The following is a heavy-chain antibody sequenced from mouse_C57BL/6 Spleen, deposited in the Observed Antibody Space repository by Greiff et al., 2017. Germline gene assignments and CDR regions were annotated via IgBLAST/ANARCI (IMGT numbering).Heavy chain of an antibody. V-gene: IGHV1-55*01. CDR3: ARGLLRYWYFDV. D-gene: IGHD2-3*01. J-gene: IGHJ1*03. Sequence: VQLQQPGAELVKPGASVKMSCKASGYTFTSYWITWVKQRPGQGLEWIGDIYPGSGSTNYNEKFKSKATLTVDTSSSTAYMQLSSLTSEDSAVXYCARGLLRYWYFDVWGTGTTVTVSS. CDR2: IYPGSGST. CDR1: GYTFTSYW.